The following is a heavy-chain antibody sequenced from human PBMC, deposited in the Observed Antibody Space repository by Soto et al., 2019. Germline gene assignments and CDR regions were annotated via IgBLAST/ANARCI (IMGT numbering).Heavy chain of an antibody. D-gene: IGHD6-13*01. CDR2: IYYSGST. CDR1: CGSISSSSYY. J-gene: IGHJ5*02. V-gene: IGHV4-39*01. Sequence: QLQLQESGPGLVKPSETLSLTCTVSCGSISSSSYYCGWIRQPPGKVLVWIVTIYYSGSTYYNPALKSRVTISVDTSKNQFSLKLSSVTAADTAVYYCARLLNSSSWYIANWFDPWCQGTLVTVSS. CDR3: ARLLNSSSWYIANWFDP.